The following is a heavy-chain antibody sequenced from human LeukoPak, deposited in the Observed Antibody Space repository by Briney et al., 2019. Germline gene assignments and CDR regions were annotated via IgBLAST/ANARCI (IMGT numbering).Heavy chain of an antibody. J-gene: IGHJ4*02. D-gene: IGHD2-15*01. CDR2: IYYSGST. V-gene: IGHV4-59*12. CDR1: GGSISSYY. CDR3: ARDLRYGGSCFDY. Sequence: PSETLSLTCTVSGGSISSYYWSWIRQPPGKGLEWIGYIYYSGSTKYNPALRSRVTISIDSSKNQLSLNLSSVTAADTAVYYCARDLRYGGSCFDYWGQGTLVTVSS.